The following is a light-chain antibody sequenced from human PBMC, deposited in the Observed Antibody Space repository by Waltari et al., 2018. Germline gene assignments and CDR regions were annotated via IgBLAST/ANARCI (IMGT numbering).Light chain of an antibody. V-gene: IGKV3-15*01. J-gene: IGKJ1*01. CDR3: QQYHYWPPWT. CDR2: AAS. CDR1: QSISGN. Sequence: EVLMPQSPATLSVSPGERATLPCRASQSISGNLAWYQQKPGQAPRLVIYAASTRATGIPARFSGSGSGTDFTLTITGLQSEDFAVYYCQQYHYWPPWTFGQGTTVEI.